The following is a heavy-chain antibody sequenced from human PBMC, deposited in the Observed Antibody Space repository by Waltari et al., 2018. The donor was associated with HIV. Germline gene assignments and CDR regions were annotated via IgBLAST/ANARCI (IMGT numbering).Heavy chain of an antibody. D-gene: IGHD1-1*01. Sequence: QQQLQESAPGLVKPSETLSLTCTVSGGSIRSSHYYLSWPRPSPVKGCAWIGSLFHSGSTYYSPSLRSRATISGDMSANRFSLKLTSVTASDTAVYFCARHCLQKGWLPQLKYYYGMDVWGQGTTVIVSS. J-gene: IGHJ6*02. CDR3: ARHCLQKGWLPQLKYYYGMDV. CDR1: GGSIRSSHYY. V-gene: IGHV4-39*01. CDR2: LFHSGST.